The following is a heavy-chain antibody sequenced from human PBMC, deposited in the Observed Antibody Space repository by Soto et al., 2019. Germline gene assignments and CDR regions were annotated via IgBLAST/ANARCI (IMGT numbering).Heavy chain of an antibody. CDR1: GFTFSDYY. CDR2: ISSGGTTI. D-gene: IGHD3-9*01. J-gene: IGHJ4*02. CDR3: ARDYDILTGYSHFDY. V-gene: IGHV3-11*01. Sequence: QVHLVESGGGLVKPGGSLRLSCAVSGFTFSDYYMSWIRQAPGKGLEWVAYISSGGTTIYYGDSVKGRFAISRDNAKNSLYLQMNSLRAADTAVYYCARDYDILTGYSHFDYWGQGTLVTVSS.